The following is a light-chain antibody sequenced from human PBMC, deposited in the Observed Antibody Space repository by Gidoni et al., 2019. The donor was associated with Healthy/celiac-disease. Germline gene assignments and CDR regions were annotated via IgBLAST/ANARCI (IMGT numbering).Light chain of an antibody. J-gene: IGKJ4*01. V-gene: IGKV3D-15*01. Sequence: EIVMTQSPATLSVSPGDRATLACRASQSVSSNLAWYQQKPGQAPRLLIYGASTRAAGIPARFSGSGSGTEFTLTISSLQSEDFAVYYCQQYNNWPLPTFGGGTKVEIK. CDR2: GAS. CDR3: QQYNNWPLPT. CDR1: QSVSSN.